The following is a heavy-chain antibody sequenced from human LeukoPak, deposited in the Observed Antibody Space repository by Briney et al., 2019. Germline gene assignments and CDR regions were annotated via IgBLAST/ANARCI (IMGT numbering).Heavy chain of an antibody. CDR3: ARSHHSAGSESYGFDP. V-gene: IGHV4-30-4*01. J-gene: IGHJ5*02. CDR1: GGSISSGDYY. D-gene: IGHD3-10*01. CDR2: IYYSGST. Sequence: SETLSLTCTVSGGSISSGDYYWSWIRQPPGKGLEWIGHIYYSGSTHHNPSLKSRVTISVDTSKNQFSLKLSSVIATDTAVYYCARSHHSAGSESYGFDPWGQGTLVTVSS.